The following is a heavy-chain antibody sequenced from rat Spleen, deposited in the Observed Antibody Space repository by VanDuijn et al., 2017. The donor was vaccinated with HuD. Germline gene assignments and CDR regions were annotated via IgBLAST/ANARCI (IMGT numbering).Heavy chain of an antibody. CDR3: VRHGYTRYYFDY. D-gene: IGHD1-9*01. J-gene: IGHJ2*01. CDR1: GITFNNYW. V-gene: IGHV5-31*01. Sequence: EVQLVESGGGRVQPGRSLKLSCVASGITFNNYWMTWIRQAPGKGLEWVASISNAGDTYYPDSVKGRFTISRDNAKSTLYLQMDSLRSEDTASYYCVRHGYTRYYFDYWGQGVMVTVSS. CDR2: ISNAGDT.